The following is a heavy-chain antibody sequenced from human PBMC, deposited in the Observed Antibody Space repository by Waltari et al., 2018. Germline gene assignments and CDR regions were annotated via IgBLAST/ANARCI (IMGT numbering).Heavy chain of an antibody. CDR2: ISWNSGSI. Sequence: EVQLVESGGGLVQPGRSLRLSCAASGFTFDDYAMHWVRQAPGKGLEWVSGISWNSGSIGYADSVKGRFTISRDNAKNSLYLQMNSLRAEDTALYYCAKDIQHDSSGGWGQGTLVTVSS. J-gene: IGHJ4*02. D-gene: IGHD3-22*01. V-gene: IGHV3-9*01. CDR1: GFTFDDYA. CDR3: AKDIQHDSSGG.